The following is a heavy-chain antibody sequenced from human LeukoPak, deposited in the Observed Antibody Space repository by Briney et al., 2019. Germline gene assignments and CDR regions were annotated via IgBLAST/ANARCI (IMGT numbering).Heavy chain of an antibody. D-gene: IGHD4-17*01. J-gene: IGHJ4*02. V-gene: IGHV3-23*01. CDR2: ISGSGGST. Sequence: GGSLRLSCAASGFTFSSYAMSWVRQAPGKGLEWVSAISGSGGSTYYADSVKGRFTISRDNSKNTLYLQMNSLRAEDTAVYYCAKDDSYGDYDVYYFDYWGQGTLVTVSS. CDR3: AKDDSYGDYDVYYFDY. CDR1: GFTFSSYA.